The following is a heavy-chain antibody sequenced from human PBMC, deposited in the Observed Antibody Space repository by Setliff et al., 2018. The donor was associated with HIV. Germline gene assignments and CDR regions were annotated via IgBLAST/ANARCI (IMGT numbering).Heavy chain of an antibody. J-gene: IGHJ4*02. CDR1: GGSFTNFY. Sequence: KTSETLSLTCVVYGGSFTNFYWSWIRQPPGKGLECIGEINHSGITNYNPSLKSRVTISVDTSKNQFSLKLSSLTAADTVVYFCARKVGGDFDYWGQGTLVTVSS. CDR2: INHSGIT. D-gene: IGHD2-2*01. V-gene: IGHV4-34*01. CDR3: ARKVGGDFDY.